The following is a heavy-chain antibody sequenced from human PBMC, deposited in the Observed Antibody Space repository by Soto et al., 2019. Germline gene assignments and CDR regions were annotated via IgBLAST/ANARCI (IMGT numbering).Heavy chain of an antibody. Sequence: GGSLRLSCAASGFTFSTYAMSWGRQAPGKGLEWVSPSSGSGDSASYAYSVKVLCTSSRYNSKNTLYLKMNRLSAEDKAVYSCAKARTSGSGSYYQSYFDYWGQGTLVTVSS. CDR1: GFTFSTYA. D-gene: IGHD3-10*01. CDR3: AKARTSGSGSYYQSYFDY. CDR2: SSGSGDSA. J-gene: IGHJ4*02. V-gene: IGHV3-23*01.